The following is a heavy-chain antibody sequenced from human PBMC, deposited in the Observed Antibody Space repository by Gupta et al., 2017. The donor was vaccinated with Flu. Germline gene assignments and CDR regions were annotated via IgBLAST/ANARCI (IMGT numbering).Heavy chain of an antibody. CDR2: IIPIFGTA. V-gene: IGHV1-69*01. J-gene: IGHJ5*02. Sequence: QVQLVQSGAEVKKPGSSVKVSCKASGGTFSSYAISWVRQAPGQGLEWMGGIIPIFGTANYAQKFQGRVTITADESTSTAYMELSSLRSEDTAVYYCARVYCSSTSCYDPILTNWFDPWGQGTLVTVSS. D-gene: IGHD2-2*01. CDR3: ARVYCSSTSCYDPILTNWFDP. CDR1: GGTFSSYA.